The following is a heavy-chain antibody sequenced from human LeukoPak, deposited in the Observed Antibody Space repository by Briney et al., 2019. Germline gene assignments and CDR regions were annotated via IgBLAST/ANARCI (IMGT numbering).Heavy chain of an antibody. CDR1: GGSISSYY. CDR2: INHSGST. CDR3: AVTYYYDSSGYHDFDY. D-gene: IGHD3-22*01. J-gene: IGHJ4*02. Sequence: SETLSLTCAVYGGSISSYYWSWIRQPPGKGLEWIGEINHSGSTNYNPSLKSRVTISVDTSKNQFSLKLSSVTAADTAVYYCAVTYYYDSSGYHDFDYWGQGTLVTVSS. V-gene: IGHV4-34*01.